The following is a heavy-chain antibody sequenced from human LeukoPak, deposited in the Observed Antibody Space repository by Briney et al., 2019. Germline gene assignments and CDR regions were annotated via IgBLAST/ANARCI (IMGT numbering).Heavy chain of an antibody. CDR1: GYTFTGYY. V-gene: IGHV1-2*02. D-gene: IGHD3-9*01. CDR2: INPNSGGT. Sequence: ASVKVSCKASGYTFTGYYMHWVRQAPGQGLEWMGWINPNSGGTNYAQKFQGRVTMTRDTSISTAYMELSRLRSDDTAVYYCARDCTDGYFDCLYGMDVWGQGTTVTVSS. J-gene: IGHJ6*02. CDR3: ARDCTDGYFDCLYGMDV.